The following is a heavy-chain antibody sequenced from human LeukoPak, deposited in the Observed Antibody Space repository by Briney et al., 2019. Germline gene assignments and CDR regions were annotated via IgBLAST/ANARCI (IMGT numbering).Heavy chain of an antibody. V-gene: IGHV4-39*01. Sequence: SETLSLTCTVSGGSISSYYWGWIRQPPGKGLEWIGSIYYSGSTYYNPSLKSRVTISVDTSRNQFSLKLSSVTAADTAVYYCARRRNPTIFGVVTESDWGQGTLVTVSS. J-gene: IGHJ4*02. CDR3: ARRRNPTIFGVVTESD. D-gene: IGHD3-3*01. CDR1: GGSISSYY. CDR2: IYYSGST.